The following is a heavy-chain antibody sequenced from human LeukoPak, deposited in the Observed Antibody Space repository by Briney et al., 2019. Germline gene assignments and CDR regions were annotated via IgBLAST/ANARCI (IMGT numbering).Heavy chain of an antibody. D-gene: IGHD3-22*01. V-gene: IGHV3-53*01. CDR2: IYSGGST. J-gene: IGHJ4*02. CDR1: GFTVSSNY. CDR3: ARDPTDSSGHEGGDY. Sequence: PGGSLRLSCAASGFTVSSNYMSWVRQAPGKGLERVSIIYSGGSTYYADSVKGRFTISRDNSKNTLYLQMNSLRAEDTAMYYCARDPTDSSGHEGGDYWGQGTPVTVSS.